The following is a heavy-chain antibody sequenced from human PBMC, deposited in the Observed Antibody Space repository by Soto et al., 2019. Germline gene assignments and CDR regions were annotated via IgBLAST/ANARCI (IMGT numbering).Heavy chain of an antibody. CDR3: GRATYDILDH. V-gene: IGHV4-38-2*02. J-gene: IGHJ4*02. CDR2: IYHSGST. CDR1: GFSISIGYH. Sequence: PSETLSLTCTVSGFSISIGYHWGWIRQPPGKGLQFIGNIYHSGSTYYNPALTTRVTMSVDTSKNPFSLKLSSVTAADTAVYFWGRATYDILDHWGQGTLVTVSS. D-gene: IGHD3-22*01.